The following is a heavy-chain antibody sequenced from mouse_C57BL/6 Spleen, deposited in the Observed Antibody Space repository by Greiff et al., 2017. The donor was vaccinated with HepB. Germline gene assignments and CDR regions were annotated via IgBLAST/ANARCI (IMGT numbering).Heavy chain of an antibody. V-gene: IGHV5-17*01. CDR2: ISSGSSTI. J-gene: IGHJ4*01. CDR3: ARRHDYDYAMDY. D-gene: IGHD2-4*01. Sequence: EVKVVESGGGLVKPGGSLKLSCAASGFTFSDYGMHWVRQAPEKGLEWVAYISSGSSTIYYADTVKGRFTISRDNAKNTLFLQMTSLRSEDTAMYYCARRHDYDYAMDYWGQGTSVTVSS. CDR1: GFTFSDYG.